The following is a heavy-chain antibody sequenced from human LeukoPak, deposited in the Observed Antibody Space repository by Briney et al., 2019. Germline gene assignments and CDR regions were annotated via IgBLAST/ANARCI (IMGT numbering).Heavy chain of an antibody. D-gene: IGHD4-23*01. CDR3: ASPYGGNSDDAFDI. CDR2: IIPIFGTA. J-gene: IGHJ3*02. V-gene: IGHV1-69*13. CDR1: GGTFSSYA. Sequence: SVKVSCKASGGTFSSYAISWVRQAPGQGLEWMGGIIPIFGTANYAQKFQGRVTITADESTSTAYMELSSLRSEDTAVYYCASPYGGNSDDAFDIGGQGTMVTVSS.